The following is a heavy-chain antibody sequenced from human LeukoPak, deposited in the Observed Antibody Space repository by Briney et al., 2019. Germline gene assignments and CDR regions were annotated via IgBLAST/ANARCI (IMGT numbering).Heavy chain of an antibody. J-gene: IGHJ4*02. CDR2: MYSGGGM. V-gene: IGHV3-53*01. CDR3: ARGGTFLDY. CDR1: GFIVSDKF. D-gene: IGHD1-1*01. Sequence: GGSLRLSFAASGFIVSDKFMSWVRQAPGKGLEWVSMMYSGGGMYYADSVKGRFTISRDNAKNSLYLQMNSLRAEDTAVYYCARGGTFLDYWGQGTLVTVSS.